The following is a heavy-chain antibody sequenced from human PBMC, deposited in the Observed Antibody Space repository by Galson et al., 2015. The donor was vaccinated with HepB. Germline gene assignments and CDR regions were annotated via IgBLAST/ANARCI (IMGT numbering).Heavy chain of an antibody. CDR2: INAGNGNT. D-gene: IGHD5-18*01. CDR1: GYTFTSYA. V-gene: IGHV1-3*01. CDR3: ARYSYGYHGVDY. J-gene: IGHJ4*02. Sequence: SVKVSCKASGYTFTSYAMHWVRQAPGQRLEWMGWINAGNGNTKYSQKFQGRVTITRDTSASTAYMELSSLRSEDTAVYYCARYSYGYHGVDYWGQGTLVTVSS.